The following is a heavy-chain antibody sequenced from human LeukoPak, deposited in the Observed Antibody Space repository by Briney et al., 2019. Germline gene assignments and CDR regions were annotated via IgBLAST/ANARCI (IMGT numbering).Heavy chain of an antibody. CDR2: ISGSGGST. CDR1: GFTFRSYA. J-gene: IGHJ4*02. CDR3: AVPVTTPDY. D-gene: IGHD4-17*01. Sequence: GGSLRLSCAASGFTFRSYAMSWGRQAPGPGLEWVSAISGSGGSTYYADSVKGRFTISRDNSKNTLYLQMNSLRAEDTAVYYCAVPVTTPDYWGQGTLVTASS. V-gene: IGHV3-23*01.